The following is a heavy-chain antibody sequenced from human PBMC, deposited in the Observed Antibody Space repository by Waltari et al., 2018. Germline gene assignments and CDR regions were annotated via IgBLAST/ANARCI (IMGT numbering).Heavy chain of an antibody. CDR1: GGSISSSSYY. CDR3: ASDNRLNSDY. D-gene: IGHD1-1*01. V-gene: IGHV4-39*01. CDR2: IYYSGST. J-gene: IGHJ4*02. Sequence: QLQLQESGPGLVKPSETLSLTCTVSGGSISSSSYYWGWIRQPPGKGLEWIGSIYYSGSTYYNPSLTSRVTISVDTSKNQFSLKLSSVTAADTAVYYCASDNRLNSDYWGQGTLVTVSS.